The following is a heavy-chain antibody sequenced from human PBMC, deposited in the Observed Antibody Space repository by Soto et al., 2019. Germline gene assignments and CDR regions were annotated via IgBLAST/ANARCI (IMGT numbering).Heavy chain of an antibody. Sequence: QVQLQESGPSLVKPPGTLSLTCVITNASISSSNWWSWVRQAPGKGLEWIGEIYHTGRTNYAPSLKSRVTMSIDKSNNRFSLRLTSLTAADTAVYYCVRDEAHYDILTGSSLGRAFDIWGQGTMVTVSS. CDR1: NASISSSNW. V-gene: IGHV4-4*03. CDR3: VRDEAHYDILTGSSLGRAFDI. D-gene: IGHD3-9*01. J-gene: IGHJ3*02. CDR2: IYHTGRT.